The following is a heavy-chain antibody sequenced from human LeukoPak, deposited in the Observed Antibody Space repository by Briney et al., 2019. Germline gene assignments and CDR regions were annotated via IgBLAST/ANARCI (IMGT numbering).Heavy chain of an antibody. CDR1: GYSFTTYW. D-gene: IGHD1-1*01. CDR3: ARGPRGGNWNEALDY. Sequence: GESLKISCKASGYSFTTYWIGWVRRMPGKGPEWMGMFFPGDSDTRKSPSFQGQVTLSADNSITTAYLQWSSLKASDTAMYYCARGPRGGNWNEALDYWGQGTLVTVSP. J-gene: IGHJ4*02. V-gene: IGHV5-51*01. CDR2: FFPGDSDT.